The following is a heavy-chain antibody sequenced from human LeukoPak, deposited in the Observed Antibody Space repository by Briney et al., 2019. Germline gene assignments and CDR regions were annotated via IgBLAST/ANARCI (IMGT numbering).Heavy chain of an antibody. D-gene: IGHD2-15*01. CDR2: INHSGST. V-gene: IGHV4-34*01. J-gene: IGHJ4*02. CDR1: GGSFSGYY. Sequence: SETLSLTCAVYGGSFSGYYWSWIRQPPGKGLEWIGEINHSGSTYYNPSLKSRVTISVDRSKNQFSLKLSSVTAADTAVYYCARGDCSGGSCYRFDYWGQGTLVTVSS. CDR3: ARGDCSGGSCYRFDY.